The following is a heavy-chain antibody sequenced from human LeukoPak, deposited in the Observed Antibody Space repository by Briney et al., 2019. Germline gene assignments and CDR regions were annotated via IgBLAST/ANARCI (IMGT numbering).Heavy chain of an antibody. CDR3: ARDSTVTGTFDY. Sequence: GGSLRLSCAASGFTFSSYSMNWVRQAPGKGLEWVSFISSSSGYIYYADSVKGRFTISRDNAKNSLYLQMDSLRAEDTAVYYCARDSTVTGTFDYWGQGTLVTVSS. CDR1: GFTFSSYS. J-gene: IGHJ4*02. V-gene: IGHV3-21*01. D-gene: IGHD4-11*01. CDR2: ISSSSGYI.